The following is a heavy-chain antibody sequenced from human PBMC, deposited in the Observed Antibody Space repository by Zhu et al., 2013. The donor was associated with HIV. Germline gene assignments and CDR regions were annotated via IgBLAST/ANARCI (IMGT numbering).Heavy chain of an antibody. J-gene: IGHJ4*02. V-gene: IGHV4-39*07. CDR1: GGSISSSNYY. CDR2: IYYSGRT. Sequence: QVQLQESGPGLVKPSETLSLTCTVSGGSISSSNYYWGWIRQPPGKGLEWIGSIYYSGRTYYNPSLKSRVTISVDTSNNQFSLKLSSVTAADTAVYYCARALGYCSGGSCYFRFGLWYFDYWGQGALVTVSS. CDR3: ARALGYCSGGSCYFRFGLWYFDY. D-gene: IGHD2-15*01.